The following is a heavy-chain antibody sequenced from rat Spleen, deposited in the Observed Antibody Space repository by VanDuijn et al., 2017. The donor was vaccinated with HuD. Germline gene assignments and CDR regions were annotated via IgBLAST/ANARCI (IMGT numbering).Heavy chain of an antibody. Sequence: EVQLVESGGGLVQPGRSLKLSCAASGFTFSNYYMAWVRQAPTKGLEWVAYINTGGGNTYYRDSVRGGFTISRNNAKSTLYLQMDSLRSEDTATYCCAAVYGGYFAWFVYWGQGTLVTVSS. CDR2: INTGGGNT. CDR1: GFTFSNYY. D-gene: IGHD1-11*01. V-gene: IGHV5-27*01. CDR3: AAVYGGYFAWFVY. J-gene: IGHJ3*01.